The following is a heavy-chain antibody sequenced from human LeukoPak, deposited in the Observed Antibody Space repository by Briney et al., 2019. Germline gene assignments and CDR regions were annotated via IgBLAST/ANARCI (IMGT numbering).Heavy chain of an antibody. D-gene: IGHD6-19*01. CDR2: ISYDGSNK. CDR3: AKGAKQWLVPHDAFDI. V-gene: IGHV3-30*18. J-gene: IGHJ3*02. CDR1: GFAFSSYG. Sequence: GGSLRLSCAASGFAFSSYGMPWVRQAPGKGLEWVAVISYDGSNKYYADSVKGRFTISRDNSKNTLYLQMNSLRAEDTAVYYCAKGAKQWLVPHDAFDIWGQGTMVTVSS.